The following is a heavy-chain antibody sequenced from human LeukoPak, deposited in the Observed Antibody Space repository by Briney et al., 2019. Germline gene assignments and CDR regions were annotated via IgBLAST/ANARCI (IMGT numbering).Heavy chain of an antibody. CDR2: ISYDGSNK. CDR3: AREETTDTSYDY. CDR1: GFNFNEYA. Sequence: GGSLRLSCVASGFNFNEYAMHWVRQAPGKGLEWVAVISYDGSNKYYADSVKGRFTISRDNSKNTLYLQMNSLRAEDTAVYYCAREETTDTSYDYWGQGTLVTVSS. V-gene: IGHV3-30-3*01. J-gene: IGHJ4*02. D-gene: IGHD1-26*01.